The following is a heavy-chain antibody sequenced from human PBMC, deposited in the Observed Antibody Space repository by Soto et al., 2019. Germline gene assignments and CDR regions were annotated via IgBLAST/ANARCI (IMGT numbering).Heavy chain of an antibody. D-gene: IGHD3-22*01. Sequence: GASVKVSCKASGNTFTAYYMHWVRQAGQGLEWMGWINPNSGGTKYAPKFQGRVTMTRDTSIRTAYMELSSLRSDDTAVYYCARGGHPWRTSYYDNGQRDSWGQGTLVTVSS. CDR1: GNTFTAYY. CDR2: INPNSGGT. V-gene: IGHV1-2*02. J-gene: IGHJ4*02. CDR3: ARGGHPWRTSYYDNGQRDS.